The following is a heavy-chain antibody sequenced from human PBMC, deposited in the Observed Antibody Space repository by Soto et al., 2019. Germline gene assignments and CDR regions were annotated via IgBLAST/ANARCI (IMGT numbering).Heavy chain of an antibody. D-gene: IGHD3-22*01. Sequence: PGGSLRLSCAASGFTVSSNYMSWVRQAPGKGLEWVSVIYSGGSTYYADSVKGRFTISRDNSKNTLYLQMNSLRAEDTAVYYCASDDDSSGYLPEYFQHWGQGTLVTVSS. V-gene: IGHV3-53*01. CDR3: ASDDDSSGYLPEYFQH. J-gene: IGHJ1*01. CDR1: GFTVSSNY. CDR2: IYSGGST.